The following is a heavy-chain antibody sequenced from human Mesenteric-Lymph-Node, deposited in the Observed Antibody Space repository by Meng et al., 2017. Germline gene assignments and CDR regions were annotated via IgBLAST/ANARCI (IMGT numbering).Heavy chain of an antibody. CDR2: IYYSGST. CDR3: ARARYDSSGHLYYYGMDV. D-gene: IGHD3-22*01. J-gene: IGHJ6*02. CDR1: GASISSYY. Sequence: SETLSLTCTVSGASISSYYWSWIRQPPGKGLEWIGYIYYSGSTNYNPSLKSRVTISVDTSKNQFSLKLSSVTAADTAVYYCARARYDSSGHLYYYGMDVWGQGTTVTVSS. V-gene: IGHV4-59*01.